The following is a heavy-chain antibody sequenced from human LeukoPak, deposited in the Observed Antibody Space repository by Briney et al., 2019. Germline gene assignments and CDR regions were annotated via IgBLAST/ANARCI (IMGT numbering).Heavy chain of an antibody. J-gene: IGHJ4*02. CDR1: GYTFTGYY. Sequence: GASVKVSCKASGYTFTGYYMHWVRQAPGQGLEWMGWINPNSGGTNYAQKFQGRVTMTRDTSISTAYMELSRLRSDDTAVYYCARDSMSQDSLASDYWGQGTLVTVSS. D-gene: IGHD3-22*01. V-gene: IGHV1-2*02. CDR3: ARDSMSQDSLASDY. CDR2: INPNSGGT.